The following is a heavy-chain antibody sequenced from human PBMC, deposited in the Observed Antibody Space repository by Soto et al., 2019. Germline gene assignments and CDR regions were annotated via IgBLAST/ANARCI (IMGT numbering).Heavy chain of an antibody. Sequence: GGSLRLSCAASGFTFSSYAMHWVRQAPGKGPEWVAVISYDGSNKYYADSVKGRFTISRDNSKNTLYLQMNSLRAEDTAVYYCARVSPPQSVAARFDYWGQGTLVTVSS. V-gene: IGHV3-30-3*01. D-gene: IGHD2-15*01. CDR1: GFTFSSYA. CDR3: ARVSPPQSVAARFDY. CDR2: ISYDGSNK. J-gene: IGHJ4*02.